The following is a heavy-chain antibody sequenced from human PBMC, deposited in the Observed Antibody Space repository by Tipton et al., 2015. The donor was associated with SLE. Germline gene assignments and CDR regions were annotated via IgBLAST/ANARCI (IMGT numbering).Heavy chain of an antibody. CDR2: IYCSGST. V-gene: IGHV4-59*08. J-gene: IGHJ6*02. CDR3: ARQGQQLVRPYYYGMDV. D-gene: IGHD6-13*01. CDR1: GGSISSYY. Sequence: TLSLTCTVSGGSISSYYWSWIRQPPGKGLEWIGYIYCSGSTNYNPSLKSRVTISVDTSKNHFSLKLSSVTAADTAVYYCARQGQQLVRPYYYGMDVWGQGTTVTVSS.